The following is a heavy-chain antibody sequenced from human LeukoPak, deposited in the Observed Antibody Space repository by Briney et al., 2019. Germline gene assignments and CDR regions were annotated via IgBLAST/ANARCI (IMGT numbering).Heavy chain of an antibody. Sequence: SETLSLTCAVYGESLSRYYWTWIRQSPGKGLEWIGEINHRGSTNLNPSLKSRVTLSVDTSKHQFSLKLSSMTAADAAVYYCASSVGSTDYWGQGTLVTVSS. CDR1: GESLSRYY. CDR2: INHRGST. D-gene: IGHD1-26*01. J-gene: IGHJ4*02. CDR3: ASSVGSTDY. V-gene: IGHV4-34*01.